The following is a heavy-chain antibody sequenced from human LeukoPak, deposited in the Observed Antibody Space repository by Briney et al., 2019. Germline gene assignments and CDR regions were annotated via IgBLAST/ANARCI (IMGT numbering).Heavy chain of an antibody. CDR2: INPNSGGT. CDR1: GYTFTGCY. D-gene: IGHD3-22*01. J-gene: IGHJ4*02. Sequence: ASVKVSCKASGYTFTGCYMHWVRQAPGQGLEWMGRINPNSGGTNYAQKFQGRVTMTRDTSISTAYMELSRLRSDDTAVYYCASVSDYDSSGYRADYWGQGTLVTVSS. V-gene: IGHV1-2*06. CDR3: ASVSDYDSSGYRADY.